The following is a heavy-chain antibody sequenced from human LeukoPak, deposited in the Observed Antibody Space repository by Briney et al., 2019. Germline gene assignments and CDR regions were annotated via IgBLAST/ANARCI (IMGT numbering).Heavy chain of an antibody. CDR1: GDSISQSNYY. Sequence: PSETLSLTCTVSGDSISQSNYYWGWLRQPPGKALEWLGSIYSSGSTYYDPPLKSRITVSADMSKNQFSLKVTSVTAADTAVYYCARHGNDYGDCWFVYWGLGNLVIVSS. J-gene: IGHJ4*02. D-gene: IGHD4-17*01. CDR3: ARHGNDYGDCWFVY. CDR2: IYSSGST. V-gene: IGHV4-39*01.